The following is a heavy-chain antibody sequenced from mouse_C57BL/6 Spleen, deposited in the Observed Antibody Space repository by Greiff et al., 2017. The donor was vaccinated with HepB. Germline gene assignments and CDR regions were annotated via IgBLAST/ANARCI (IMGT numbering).Heavy chain of an antibody. CDR1: GYTFTSYW. D-gene: IGHD2-3*01. V-gene: IGHV1-50*01. Sequence: QVQLQQPGAELVKPGASVKLSCKASGYTFTSYWMQWVKQRPGQGLEWIGEIDPSDSYTNYNQKFKGKATLTVDTSSSTAYMQLSSLTSEDSAVYYCARSYDYLDYWGQGTTLTVSS. CDR2: IDPSDSYT. CDR3: ARSYDYLDY. J-gene: IGHJ2*01.